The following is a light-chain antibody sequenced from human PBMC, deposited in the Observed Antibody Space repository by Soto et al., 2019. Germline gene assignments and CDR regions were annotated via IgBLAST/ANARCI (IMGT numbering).Light chain of an antibody. CDR1: SSDVGGYNY. CDR2: EVS. V-gene: IGLV2-8*01. J-gene: IGLJ1*01. Sequence: QSALTQPPSASGAPGQSGTISCTGTSSDVGGYNYVCWYQQHPGKAPKLMIYEVSKRPSGVPDRFSGTKSANTASLTVSGLQAADESDYSCCSSAGGNVFGTGTKLTVL. CDR3: CSSAGGNV.